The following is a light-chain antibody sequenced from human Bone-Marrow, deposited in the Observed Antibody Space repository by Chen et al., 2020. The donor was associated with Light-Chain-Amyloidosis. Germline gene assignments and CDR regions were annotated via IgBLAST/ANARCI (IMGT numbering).Light chain of an antibody. CDR1: DLPTKY. V-gene: IGLV3-25*03. Sequence: SYELTQPPSVSVSPGQTARITCSGDDLPTKYAHWYQQKPGQAPVLVIPRDTERPSGISERFSGSSSGTTATLTISGVQAEDEADYHCQSADSSGTYEVIFGGGTKLPVL. CDR2: RDT. J-gene: IGLJ2*01. CDR3: QSADSSGTYEVI.